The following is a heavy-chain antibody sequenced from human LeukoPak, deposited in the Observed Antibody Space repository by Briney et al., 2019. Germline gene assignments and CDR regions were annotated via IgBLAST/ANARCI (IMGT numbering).Heavy chain of an antibody. CDR2: IYPGESDT. D-gene: IGHD6-19*01. V-gene: IGHV5-51*01. CDR3: ARQREQWLVLADAFDI. Sequence: GEALKIPWKGSGYSFTRFWIGWGRQMPGKGLEWVGIIYPGESDTRCSTSFQGQVTISADKSITTANLQWNSLSASATAMYYCARQREQWLVLADAFDIWGQGTMVTVSS. CDR1: GYSFTRFW. J-gene: IGHJ3*02.